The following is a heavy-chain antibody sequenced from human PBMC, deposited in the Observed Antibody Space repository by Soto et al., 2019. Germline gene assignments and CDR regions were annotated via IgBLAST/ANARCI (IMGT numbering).Heavy chain of an antibody. J-gene: IGHJ6*02. V-gene: IGHV1-18*01. CDR3: ARAEYDYVWGSYRDYYGMDV. CDR2: ISAYNGNT. D-gene: IGHD3-16*02. Sequence: GASVKVSCKASGYTFTSYGISWVRQAPGQGLEWMGWISAYNGNTNYAQKLQGRVTMTTDTSTSTAYMELRSLRSDDTAVYYCARAEYDYVWGSYRDYYGMDVWGQGTTVTVSS. CDR1: GYTFTSYG.